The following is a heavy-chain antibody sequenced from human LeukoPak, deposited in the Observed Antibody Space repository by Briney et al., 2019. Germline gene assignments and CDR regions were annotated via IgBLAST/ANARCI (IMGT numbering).Heavy chain of an antibody. CDR2: ISGSGGST. Sequence: GGSLRLSCAASGFTFSRYAMSWVRQAPGKGLDWVSAISGSGGSTYYADSVKGRFTISRDNSKNTLYPQMNSLRAEDTAVYYCAKSTGDYYGSGGDYWGQGTLVTVSS. CDR3: AKSTGDYYGSGGDY. D-gene: IGHD3-10*01. CDR1: GFTFSRYA. J-gene: IGHJ4*02. V-gene: IGHV3-23*01.